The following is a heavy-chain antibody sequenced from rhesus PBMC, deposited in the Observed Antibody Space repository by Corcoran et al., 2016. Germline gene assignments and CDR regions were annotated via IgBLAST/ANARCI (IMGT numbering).Heavy chain of an antibody. J-gene: IGHJ1*01. CDR2: NSGSSGST. D-gene: IGHD6-31*01. V-gene: IGHV4-65*01. CDR3: ARDQSSGWYRYFEF. CDR1: GGDISSSNW. Sequence: QVQLQESGPGLVKPSETLSLTCAVSGGDISSSNWWSWIRKPPGKGVGGIGYNSGSSGSTSNNPPLKSRVTISTDTSKNQFSLKLSSVTAADTAVYYCARDQSSGWYRYFEFWGQGALVTVSS.